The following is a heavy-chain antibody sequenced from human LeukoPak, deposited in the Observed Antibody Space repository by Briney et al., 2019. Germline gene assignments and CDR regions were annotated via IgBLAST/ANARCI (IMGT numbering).Heavy chain of an antibody. V-gene: IGHV1-2*02. CDR2: IIPNSGVT. CDR1: GYTFTGYF. D-gene: IGHD3-22*01. CDR3: ARGVHKFYYDRSGYQPYAFDI. Sequence: ASVKVSCKASGYTFTGYFMHWVRQAPGQGLEWMGWIIPNSGVTKYAQKFQGRVTMTRDTSTSTVYMELSSLRSEDTAVYYCARGVHKFYYDRSGYQPYAFDIWGQGTMVTISS. J-gene: IGHJ3*02.